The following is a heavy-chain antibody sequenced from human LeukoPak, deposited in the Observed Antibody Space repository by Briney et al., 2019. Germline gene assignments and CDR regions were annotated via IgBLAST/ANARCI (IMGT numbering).Heavy chain of an antibody. D-gene: IGHD2/OR15-2a*01. J-gene: IGHJ5*02. CDR2: ISAYNGNT. V-gene: IGHV1-18*01. CDR3: ARVPSYGWFDP. CDR1: GYTFISYG. Sequence: GASVKVSCKASGYTFISYGISWVRQAPGQGLEWMGWISAYNGNTNYAQKFQGRVTMTTDTSTSTAYMELRSLRSDDTAVYYCARVPSYGWFDPWGQGTLVTVSS.